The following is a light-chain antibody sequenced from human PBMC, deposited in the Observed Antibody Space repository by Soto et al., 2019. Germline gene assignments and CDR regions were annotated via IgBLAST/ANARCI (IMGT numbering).Light chain of an antibody. CDR2: AVS. V-gene: IGLV2-8*01. J-gene: IGLJ2*01. Sequence: QSVLTQPPSASGSPGQSVTISCTGTSSDVGGYYYVSWYQQHPGKAPKLMIYAVSKRPSGVPDRFSGSKSGTAASLTVSGLQADDEADYYCSSYGGINTVVFGGGTKVTVL. CDR3: SSYGGINTVV. CDR1: SSDVGGYYY.